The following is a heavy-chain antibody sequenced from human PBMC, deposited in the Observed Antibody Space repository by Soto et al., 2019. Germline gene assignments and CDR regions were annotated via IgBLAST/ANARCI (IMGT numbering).Heavy chain of an antibody. CDR2: IYYSGST. J-gene: IGHJ4*02. Sequence: PETLSLTCTVSGGSISSYYWSWIRQPPGKGLEWIGYIYYSGSTNYNPSLKSRVTISVDTSKNQFSLKLSSVTAADTAVYYCARATYYDILTGYYPIFDYWGQGTLVTVSS. CDR3: ARATYYDILTGYYPIFDY. CDR1: GGSISSYY. D-gene: IGHD3-9*01. V-gene: IGHV4-59*01.